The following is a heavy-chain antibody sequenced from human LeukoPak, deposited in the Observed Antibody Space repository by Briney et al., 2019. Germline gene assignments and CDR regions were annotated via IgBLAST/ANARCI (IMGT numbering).Heavy chain of an antibody. V-gene: IGHV4-31*03. CDR3: ARAQRYSSSWYKFGDWFDP. Sequence: PSETLSLTCTVSGGSISSGGYYWSWIRQHPGKGLEWIGYIYYSGSTYYNPSLKSRVTISVDTSKNQFSLKLSSVTAADTAVYYCARAQRYSSSWYKFGDWFDPWGQGTLVTVSS. CDR1: GGSISSGGYY. J-gene: IGHJ5*02. CDR2: IYYSGST. D-gene: IGHD6-13*01.